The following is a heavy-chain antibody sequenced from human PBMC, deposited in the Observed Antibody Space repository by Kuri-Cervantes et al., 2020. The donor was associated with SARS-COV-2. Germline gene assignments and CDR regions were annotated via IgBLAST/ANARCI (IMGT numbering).Heavy chain of an antibody. V-gene: IGHV4-39*01. Sequence: SGPTPVKPTQTLTLTCTFSGFSLSTSGMCVSWIRQPPGKGLEWIGGIYYSGSTYYNPSLKSRVTISVDTSKNQFSLKLSSVTAADTAVYYCARHAQQWLVRYFDYWGQGTLVTVSS. J-gene: IGHJ4*02. CDR1: GFSLSTSGMC. D-gene: IGHD6-19*01. CDR3: ARHAQQWLVRYFDY. CDR2: IYYSGST.